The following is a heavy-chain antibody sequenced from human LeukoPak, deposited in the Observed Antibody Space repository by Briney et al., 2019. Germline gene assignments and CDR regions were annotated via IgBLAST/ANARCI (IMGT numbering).Heavy chain of an antibody. J-gene: IGHJ5*02. CDR2: IIPIFGTA. CDR3: ARDYIVGATPTQHRPGGFDP. CDR1: GGTFSSYA. D-gene: IGHD1-26*01. Sequence: GASVKVSCKASGGTFSSYAISWVRQAPGQGLEWMGGIIPIFGTANYAQKFQGRVTITTDESTSTAYMELSSLRSDDTAVYYCARDYIVGATPTQHRPGGFDPWGQGTLVTVSS. V-gene: IGHV1-69*05.